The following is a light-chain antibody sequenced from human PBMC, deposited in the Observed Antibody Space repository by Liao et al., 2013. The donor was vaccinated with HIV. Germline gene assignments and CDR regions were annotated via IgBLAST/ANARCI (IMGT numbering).Light chain of an antibody. CDR3: QVWDGVSDVV. CDR1: NIGSKS. V-gene: IGLV3-21*01. J-gene: IGLJ3*02. Sequence: SYVLTQPPSVSVAPGQTARITCGGNNIGSKSVHWYLQKPGQAPVVVISHDNDRPSGIPERLSASKSGNTATLTISRVEAADEADYYCQVWDGVSDVVFGGGTKLTVL. CDR2: HDN.